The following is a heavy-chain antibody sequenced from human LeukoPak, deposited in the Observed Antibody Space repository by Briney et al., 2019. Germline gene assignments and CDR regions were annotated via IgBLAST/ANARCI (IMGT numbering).Heavy chain of an antibody. CDR2: IHHDGRI. D-gene: IGHD5-18*01. J-gene: IGHJ5*02. CDR3: ARAGYGLWGGLAENWFDP. V-gene: IGHV4/OR15-8*01. CDR1: GGSIDSTNW. Sequence: SETLSLTCDVSGGSIDSTNWWNWVRQPPGKGLEWIGEIHHDGRINYNPSLKSRVTISVDTSKNQFSLKLSSVTAADTAVYYCARAGYGLWGGLAENWFDPWGQGTLVTVSS.